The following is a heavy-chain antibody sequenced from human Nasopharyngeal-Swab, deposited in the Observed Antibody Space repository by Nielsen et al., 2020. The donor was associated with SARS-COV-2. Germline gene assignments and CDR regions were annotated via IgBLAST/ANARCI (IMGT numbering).Heavy chain of an antibody. CDR2: INPHSRGT. Sequence: VKVSCKASGYTLTGYSMHWVRQAPGQGLEWMGWINPHSRGTKYAQKFQGRVTMTSDTSINTAYMELRRLRSGDTAVYYCARDDYGDYGYFGHWGQGTLVTVSS. V-gene: IGHV1-2*02. J-gene: IGHJ4*02. D-gene: IGHD4-17*01. CDR3: ARDDYGDYGYFGH. CDR1: GYTLTGYS.